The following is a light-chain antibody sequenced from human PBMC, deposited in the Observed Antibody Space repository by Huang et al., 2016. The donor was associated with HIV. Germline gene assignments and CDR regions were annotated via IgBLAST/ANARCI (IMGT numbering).Light chain of an antibody. J-gene: IGKJ1*01. CDR1: QSVSSN. Sequence: EILMTQSPATLSVSPGERVTLSCRASQSVSSNLAWYQQKRGQAPRLLIYGASTRATGVPARFSGSGSGKEFTLTITSLQSGDFAVYYCHQYNNWPESFGQGTKVEIK. V-gene: IGKV3-15*01. CDR3: HQYNNWPES. CDR2: GAS.